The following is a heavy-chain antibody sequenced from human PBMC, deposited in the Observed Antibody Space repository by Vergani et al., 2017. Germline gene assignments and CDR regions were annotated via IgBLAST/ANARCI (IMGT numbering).Heavy chain of an antibody. CDR2: MNPNSCNT. D-gene: IGHD6-13*01. Sequence: QVQLVQSGAEVKKPGASVKVSCKASGYTFISYDINWVRRATGQGLEWMGWMNPNSCNTGYAQKFQGRVTMTRNTSISTSYMELSNMRSEDTAMYYCARTLIAAAGEPFIYWGQGTMVTVSS. CDR3: ARTLIAAAGEPFIY. J-gene: IGHJ4*02. CDR1: GYTFISYD. V-gene: IGHV1-8*01.